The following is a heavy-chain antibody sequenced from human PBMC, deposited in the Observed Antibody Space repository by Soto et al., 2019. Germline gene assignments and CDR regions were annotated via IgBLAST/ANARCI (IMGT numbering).Heavy chain of an antibody. CDR2: GHYSGSV. CDR1: GGSISFDHYH. Sequence: SETLSLTCTVSGGSISFDHYHWTWIRQPPGKGLEWIGYGHYSGSVLYNPSLQSRVSISVGTSKNQFSLKLSSVTAADTAVYYCASFSSGWYDGMDVWGQGTTVTVSS. V-gene: IGHV4-30-4*01. CDR3: ASFSSGWYDGMDV. D-gene: IGHD6-19*01. J-gene: IGHJ6*02.